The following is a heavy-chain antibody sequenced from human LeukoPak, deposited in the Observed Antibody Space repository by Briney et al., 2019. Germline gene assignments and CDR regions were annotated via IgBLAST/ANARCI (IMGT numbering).Heavy chain of an antibody. V-gene: IGHV3-7*01. CDR2: IKQDGSEK. Sequence: GGSLRLSCAASGIILSSYWMSWVRQAPGKGLEWVANIKQDGSEKYYVDSVKGRFTISRDNAKNSLYLQMNSLRAEDTAVYYCARDKIVGATHFDYWGQGTLVTVSS. CDR1: GIILSSYW. J-gene: IGHJ4*02. CDR3: ARDKIVGATHFDY. D-gene: IGHD1-26*01.